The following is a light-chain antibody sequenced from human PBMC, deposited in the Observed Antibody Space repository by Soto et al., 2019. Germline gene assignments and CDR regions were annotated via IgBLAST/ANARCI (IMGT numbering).Light chain of an antibody. CDR3: YV. Sequence: QSVLIQPPSVSGSPGQSVTISCTGTSSDVWSYDYVSWYRQHPGTVPKPMIYNVNTRPSGVPGRFSGSKSGDTASMTISGLRAEDEADFPSYVFETGTKVTVL. V-gene: IGLV2-11*01. CDR1: SSDVWSYDY. J-gene: IGLJ1*01. CDR2: NVN.